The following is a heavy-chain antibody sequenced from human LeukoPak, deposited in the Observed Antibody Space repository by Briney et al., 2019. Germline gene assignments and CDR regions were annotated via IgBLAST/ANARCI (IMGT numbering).Heavy chain of an antibody. CDR3: VRATGAVAVRGWAFGI. CDR2: IYHDGTT. CDR1: GYSISSNHW. Sequence: KPSGTLSLTCGVSGYSISSNHWWEWVRQPPGKGLEWIGEIYHDGTTKYSASLKSRATISLDKFKNQFSLNVISVTAADTAVYYCVRATGAVAVRGWAFGIWGHGTMVTVSS. J-gene: IGHJ3*02. V-gene: IGHV4-4*02. D-gene: IGHD6-19*01.